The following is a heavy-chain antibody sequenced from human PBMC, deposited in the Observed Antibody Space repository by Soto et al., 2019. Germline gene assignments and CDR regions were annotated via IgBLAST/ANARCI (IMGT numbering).Heavy chain of an antibody. CDR1: GGTFSSYA. CDR2: IIPIFGTA. J-gene: IGHJ6*02. V-gene: IGHV1-69*13. Sequence: SVKVSCKASGGTFSSYAISWVRQAPGQGLEWMGGIIPIFGTANYAQKFQGRVTITADESTSTAYMELSSLRSEDMAVYYCARDQYSSSSWNYYYGMDVWGQGTTVTVSS. D-gene: IGHD6-6*01. CDR3: ARDQYSSSSWNYYYGMDV.